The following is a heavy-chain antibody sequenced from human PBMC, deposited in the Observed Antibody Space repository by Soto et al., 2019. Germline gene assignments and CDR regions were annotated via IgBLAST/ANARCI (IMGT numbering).Heavy chain of an antibody. J-gene: IGHJ4*02. CDR2: ISGSGGST. CDR3: AKRASGSYFDY. CDR1: GFTFSNYA. D-gene: IGHD3-10*01. Sequence: GGSLRLSCAASGFTFSNYAMNWVRQAPGKGLEWISVISGSGGSTYYADSVKGRFTISRDNSKNTLYLQMNSLRAEDTAVYYYAKRASGSYFDYWSQGTLVTVSS. V-gene: IGHV3-23*01.